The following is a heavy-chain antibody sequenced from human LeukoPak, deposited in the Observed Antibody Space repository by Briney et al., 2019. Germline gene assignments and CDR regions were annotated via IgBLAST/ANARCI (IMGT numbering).Heavy chain of an antibody. Sequence: GGSLRLSCSASGFTFSSYAMHWVRQAPGKGLEYVSAISSNGGSTYYADSVKGRFTISRDNSKNTLYLQMSSLRAEDTAVYYCVKSYYDILTGYSPLGGYFDYWGRGTLVTVSS. CDR3: VKSYYDILTGYSPLGGYFDY. V-gene: IGHV3-64D*06. D-gene: IGHD3-9*01. CDR2: ISSNGGST. CDR1: GFTFSSYA. J-gene: IGHJ4*02.